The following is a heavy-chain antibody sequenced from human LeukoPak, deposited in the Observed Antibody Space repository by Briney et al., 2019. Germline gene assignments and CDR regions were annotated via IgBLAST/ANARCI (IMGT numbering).Heavy chain of an antibody. CDR2: ISYDGSNK. CDR1: GFTFSSYA. V-gene: IGHV3-30-3*01. CDR3: ARGDGYCSSTSCYAGPSYGLDV. Sequence: GGSLRPSCAASGFTFSSYAMHWVRQAPGKGLEWVAVISYDGSNKYYADSVKGRFTISRDNAKNSLYLQMNSLRAEDTAVYHCARGDGYCSSTSCYAGPSYGLDVWGQGTTVTVSS. J-gene: IGHJ6*02. D-gene: IGHD2-2*03.